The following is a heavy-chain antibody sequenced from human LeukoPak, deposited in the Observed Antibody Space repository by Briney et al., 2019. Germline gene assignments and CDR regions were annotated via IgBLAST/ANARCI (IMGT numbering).Heavy chain of an antibody. J-gene: IGHJ5*02. CDR3: ARDRGGYCSRASCYAGYWFER. Sequence: SQTLSLTCTVSGDSLISGNYECTWIRQPAGKGLEWIGHIYTSRSTNYNPSLKSRVTISVDTSKNQFSLKLSSVTAADTAVYYCARDRGGYCSRASCYAGYWFERCGQGTLVTVSS. CDR2: IYTSRST. D-gene: IGHD2-2*01. V-gene: IGHV4-61*09. CDR1: GDSLISGNYE.